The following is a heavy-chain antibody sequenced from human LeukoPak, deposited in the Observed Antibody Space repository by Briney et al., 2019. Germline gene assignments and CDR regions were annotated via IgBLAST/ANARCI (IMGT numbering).Heavy chain of an antibody. CDR3: ARARTDDFWSGYQTYYFDY. CDR1: GFTFSDHY. J-gene: IGHJ4*02. D-gene: IGHD3-3*01. V-gene: IGHV3-72*01. CDR2: IRNKANSYTT. Sequence: GGSLRLSCAASGFTFSDHYMDWVRQAPGKGLEWVGRIRNKANSYTTEYAASVKGRFTISRDDSKNSLYLQMNSLKTEDTAVYYCARARTDDFWSGYQTYYFDYWGQGTLVTVSS.